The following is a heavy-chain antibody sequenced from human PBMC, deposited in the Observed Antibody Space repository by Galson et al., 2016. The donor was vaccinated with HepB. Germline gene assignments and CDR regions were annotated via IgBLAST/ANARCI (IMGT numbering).Heavy chain of an antibody. J-gene: IGHJ5*02. V-gene: IGHV4-4*07. CDR1: GDSISGFF. CDR2: IYDNETT. D-gene: IGHD3-3*01. Sequence: SETLSLTCTVSGDSISGFFWSWIRQPAGKGLEWIGRIYDNETTDYSPSFKSRVSMSIDTSKNQVSLKLRSVTAADTAVYYCARDRGDEWSAVDYFDPWGQGTLVTVSS. CDR3: ARDRGDEWSAVDYFDP.